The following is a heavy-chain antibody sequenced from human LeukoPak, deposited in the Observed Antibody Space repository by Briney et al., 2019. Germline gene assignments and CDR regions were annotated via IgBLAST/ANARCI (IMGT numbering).Heavy chain of an antibody. J-gene: IGHJ5*02. CDR1: GYTFTSYG. V-gene: IGHV1-18*01. Sequence: ASVKVSCKTSGYTFTSYGISWVRQAPGQGLEWMGWISAYNGHTNYAQKVQGRVTMTTDTSTSTAYMELRSLRSDDTALYYCARDAATTVTIDNWFDPWGQGTLVTVSS. CDR2: ISAYNGHT. D-gene: IGHD4-17*01. CDR3: ARDAATTVTIDNWFDP.